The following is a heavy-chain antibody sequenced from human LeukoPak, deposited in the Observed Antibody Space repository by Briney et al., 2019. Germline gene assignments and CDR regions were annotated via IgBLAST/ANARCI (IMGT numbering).Heavy chain of an antibody. J-gene: IGHJ4*02. CDR3: ARAHLPGIAAAGHLDY. CDR2: INHSGST. D-gene: IGHD6-13*01. CDR1: GGSFSGYY. V-gene: IGHV4-34*01. Sequence: SETLSLTCAVYGGSFSGYYWSWLRQPPGKGLEWIGEINHSGSTNYNPSLKSRVTISVDTSKNQFSLKLSSVTAADTAVYYCARAHLPGIAAAGHLDYWGQGTLVTVSS.